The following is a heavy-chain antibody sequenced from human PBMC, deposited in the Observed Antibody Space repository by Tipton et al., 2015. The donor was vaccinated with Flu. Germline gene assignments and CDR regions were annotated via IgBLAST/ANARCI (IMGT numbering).Heavy chain of an antibody. Sequence: LRLSCTVSGGSLSSLYWTWIRQSAGKGLEWLGRIYTTGSTNYNPSLTSRVTMSLDTSENQLSLKLSSVTAADTAVYYCARDRSGSGSYYSAFDIWGQGTMVTVSS. D-gene: IGHD3-10*01. V-gene: IGHV4-4*07. CDR1: GGSLSSLY. CDR2: IYTTGST. CDR3: ARDRSGSGSYYSAFDI. J-gene: IGHJ3*02.